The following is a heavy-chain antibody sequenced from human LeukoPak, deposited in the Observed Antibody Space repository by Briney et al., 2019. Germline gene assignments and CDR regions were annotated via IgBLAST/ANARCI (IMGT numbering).Heavy chain of an antibody. Sequence: ASVKVSCKASGYTFTSYAMHWVRQAPGQRLEWMGWISAYNGNTNYAQKLQGRVTMTTDTSTSTAYMELRSLRSDGTAVYYCARCGSYYYDSSGYPDFDYWGQGTLVTVSS. CDR3: ARCGSYYYDSSGYPDFDY. D-gene: IGHD3-22*01. J-gene: IGHJ4*02. CDR1: GYTFTSYA. V-gene: IGHV1-18*01. CDR2: ISAYNGNT.